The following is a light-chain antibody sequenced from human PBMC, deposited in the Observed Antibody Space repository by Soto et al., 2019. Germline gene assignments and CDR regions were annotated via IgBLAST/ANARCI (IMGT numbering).Light chain of an antibody. Sequence: EIVLTQSPGTLSLSPGERATLSCRASQSVSSSYLAWYQHKPGQAPRLLIYGASGRATGIPARFSGSGSGTDFTLTISSLEPEDFAVYYCQQRSNWPPAFGQGTKLEIK. J-gene: IGKJ2*01. V-gene: IGKV3D-20*02. CDR1: QSVSSSY. CDR3: QQRSNWPPA. CDR2: GAS.